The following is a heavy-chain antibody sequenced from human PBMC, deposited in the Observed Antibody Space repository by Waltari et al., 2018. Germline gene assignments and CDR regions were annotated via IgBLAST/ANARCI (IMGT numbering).Heavy chain of an antibody. CDR2: IIPIFGTA. J-gene: IGHJ4*02. Sequence: QVQLVQSGAEVKRPGASVKVSCKASGYTFTSYGISWVRQAPGQGLEWMGGIIPIFGTANYAQKVQGRVTITTDESTSTAYMELSSLRSEDTAVYYCARGRPTVTTHLDYWGQGTLVTVSS. V-gene: IGHV1-69*05. D-gene: IGHD4-17*01. CDR3: ARGRPTVTTHLDY. CDR1: GYTFTSYG.